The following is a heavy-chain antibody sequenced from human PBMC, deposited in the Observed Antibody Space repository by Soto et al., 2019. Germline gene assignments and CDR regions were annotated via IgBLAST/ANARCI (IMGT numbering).Heavy chain of an antibody. CDR2: ISYDGSNK. D-gene: IGHD3-3*01. Sequence: GGSLRLSCAASGFTFGRYAMNWVRQAPGKGLEWVAVISYDGSNKYNADSVKGRFTISRDNSKNTLYLQMNSLRAGDTAVYYCARDSQDYDFWSGYYTLIDYWGQGTLVTVSS. CDR3: ARDSQDYDFWSGYYTLIDY. CDR1: GFTFGRYA. V-gene: IGHV3-30-3*01. J-gene: IGHJ4*02.